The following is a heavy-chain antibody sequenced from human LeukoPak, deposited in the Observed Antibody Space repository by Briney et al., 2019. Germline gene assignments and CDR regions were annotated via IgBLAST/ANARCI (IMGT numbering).Heavy chain of an antibody. CDR3: ARGSPPDYYYDSSGDGSFDY. CDR1: GFTFSDYY. D-gene: IGHD3-22*01. J-gene: IGHJ4*02. V-gene: IGHV3-11*01. CDR2: ISSSGSTI. Sequence: GGSLRLSCAASGFTFSDYYMSWIRQAPGKGLEWVSYISSSGSTIYYADSVKGRFTIPRGNAKNSLYLQMNSLRAEDTAVYYCARGSPPDYYYDSSGDGSFDYWGQGTLVTVSS.